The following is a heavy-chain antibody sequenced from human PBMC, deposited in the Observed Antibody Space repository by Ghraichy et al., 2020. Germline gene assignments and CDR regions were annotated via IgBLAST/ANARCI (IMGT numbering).Heavy chain of an antibody. J-gene: IGHJ6*02. CDR1: GGSFSGYH. D-gene: IGHD2-21*02. CDR2: INHSGST. V-gene: IGHV4-34*01. Sequence: SETLSLTCAVYGGSFSGYHWSWIRQPPGKGLEWIGEINHSGSTNYNPSLKSRVTISGDTSKNQFSLKLSSVTAADTAVYYCARQYCGADCYNEALPLFYSYGMDVWGQGTTVTVSS. CDR3: ARQYCGADCYNEALPLFYSYGMDV.